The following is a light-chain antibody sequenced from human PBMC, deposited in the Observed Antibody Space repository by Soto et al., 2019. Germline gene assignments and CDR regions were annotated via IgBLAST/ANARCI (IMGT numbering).Light chain of an antibody. CDR2: KVS. J-gene: IGKJ1*01. CDR1: QSISSW. Sequence: DIQMTQSPSTLSASVGDRVIITCRASQSISSWLAWYQQKPGKAPNLLIYKVSTLKSGVPSRFSGSGSGTEFTLTISRLQPDDFATYYCQQYDNDSWTFGQGTKVEIK. CDR3: QQYDNDSWT. V-gene: IGKV1-5*03.